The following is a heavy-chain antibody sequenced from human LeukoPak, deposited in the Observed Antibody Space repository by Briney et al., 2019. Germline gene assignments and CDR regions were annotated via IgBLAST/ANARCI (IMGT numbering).Heavy chain of an antibody. V-gene: IGHV4-34*01. D-gene: IGHD6-13*01. J-gene: IGHJ4*02. Sequence: PSETLSLTCAVYGGSFSGYYWSWSRQPPGKGLEWIGEINHSGSTNYNPSLKSRVTISVDTSKNQFSLKLSSVTAADTAVYYCARGSAAAGTGYWGQGTLVTVSS. CDR1: GGSFSGYY. CDR2: INHSGST. CDR3: ARGSAAAGTGY.